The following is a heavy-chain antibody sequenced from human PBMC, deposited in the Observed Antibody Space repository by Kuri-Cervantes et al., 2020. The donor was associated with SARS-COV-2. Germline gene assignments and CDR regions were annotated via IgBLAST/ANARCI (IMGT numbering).Heavy chain of an antibody. V-gene: IGHV3-11*04. Sequence: GESLKISCTASGIIFSDYYMTWIRQAPGKGLEWVSNIGPSGTTKYYADSVKGRFTISRDNAKNSLYLQMNSLRAEDTAVYYCARDLDDYIPNGGDAFDIWGQGTMVTVSS. CDR3: ARDLDDYIPNGGDAFDI. J-gene: IGHJ3*02. CDR1: GIIFSDYY. CDR2: IGPSGTTK. D-gene: IGHD5-24*01.